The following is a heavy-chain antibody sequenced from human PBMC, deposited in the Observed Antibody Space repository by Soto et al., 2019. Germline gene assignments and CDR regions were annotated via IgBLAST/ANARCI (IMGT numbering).Heavy chain of an antibody. D-gene: IGHD1-26*01. Sequence: SLSCAASGYTFSHYWMHWVRQAPGKALVWVSRVNPDGTITSYADSVKGRFTISRDNAKHTMYLQMNCQGVEDTALYYCSYATFGYKDFLDQGTSVAVSS. CDR2: VNPDGTIT. V-gene: IGHV3-74*01. CDR3: SYATFGYKDF. J-gene: IGHJ4*02. CDR1: GYTFSHYW.